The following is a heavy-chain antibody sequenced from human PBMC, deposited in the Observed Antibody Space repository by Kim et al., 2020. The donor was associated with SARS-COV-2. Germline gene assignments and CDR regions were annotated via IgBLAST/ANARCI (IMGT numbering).Heavy chain of an antibody. CDR2: IYYSGST. V-gene: IGHV4-59*01. CDR3: ARDGIVEMATWGGMDV. Sequence: SETLSLTCTVSGGSISSYYWSWIRQPPGKGLEWIGYIYYSGSTNYNPSLKSRVTISVDTSKNQFSLKLSSVTAADTAVYYCARDGIVEMATWGGMDVWGQGTTVTVSS. CDR1: GGSISSYY. J-gene: IGHJ6*02. D-gene: IGHD2-15*01.